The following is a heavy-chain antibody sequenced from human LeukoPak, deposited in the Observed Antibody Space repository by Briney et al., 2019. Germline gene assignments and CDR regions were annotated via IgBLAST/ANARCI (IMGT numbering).Heavy chain of an antibody. CDR2: IYAGDSES. J-gene: IGHJ4*02. V-gene: IGHV5-51*01. D-gene: IGHD1-26*01. Sequence: GEPLQISCQGSGSTFTGYWIGGVRQVPGKGREWRGIIYAGDSESRYSPSFQGPVTISADKSISTAYLQWSSLKASDTAMYYCARLWLTESGKFDYWGQGTLVTVSS. CDR1: GSTFTGYW. CDR3: ARLWLTESGKFDY.